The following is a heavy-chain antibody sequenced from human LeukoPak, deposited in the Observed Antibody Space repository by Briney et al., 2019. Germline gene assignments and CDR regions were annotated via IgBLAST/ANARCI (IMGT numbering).Heavy chain of an antibody. CDR2: ISASGGNT. CDR1: EFTFRNYG. V-gene: IGHV3-23*01. D-gene: IGHD3-10*01. J-gene: IGHJ4*02. Sequence: GGSLRLSCAASEFTFRNYGMSWVRQAPGKGLEWVSGISASGGNTYYADPVKGRFTISRDNAKNSLYLQMNSLRAEDTAVYYCARDCGPVRACYFDYWGQGTLVTVSS. CDR3: ARDCGPVRACYFDY.